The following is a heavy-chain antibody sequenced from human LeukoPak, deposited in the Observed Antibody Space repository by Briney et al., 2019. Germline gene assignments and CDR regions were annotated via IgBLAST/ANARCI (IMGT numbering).Heavy chain of an antibody. CDR2: IYPSDSDP. CDR1: GYTFINYW. Sequence: GESLKISCKGSGYTFINYWIGWVRQMPGKGLEWMGIIYPSDSDPRYSPSFRGQVTISADKSISTAYLQWSSLKASDTAMYYCASHDYGDYGTFKFWGQGTLVTVSS. CDR3: ASHDYGDYGTFKF. J-gene: IGHJ4*02. D-gene: IGHD4-17*01. V-gene: IGHV5-51*01.